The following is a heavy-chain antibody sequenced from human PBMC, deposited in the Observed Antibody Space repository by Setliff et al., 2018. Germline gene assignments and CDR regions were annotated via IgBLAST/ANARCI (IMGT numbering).Heavy chain of an antibody. V-gene: IGHV3-30*02. CDR2: VQFDGSNK. Sequence: PGGSLRLSCAASGFSFNTYGMHWVRQAPGGGLEWVAFVQFDGSNKYYADSVLGRFTISRDDSKNMVHLQMDSLRAEDTAVYYCAKDGEVGSGYFYASFDPWGQGTLVTVSS. CDR3: AKDGEVGSGYFYASFDP. D-gene: IGHD3-22*01. J-gene: IGHJ5*02. CDR1: GFSFNTYG.